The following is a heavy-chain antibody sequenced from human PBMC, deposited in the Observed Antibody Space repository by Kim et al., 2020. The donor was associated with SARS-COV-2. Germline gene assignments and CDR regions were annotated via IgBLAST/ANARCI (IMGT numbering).Heavy chain of an antibody. J-gene: IGHJ4*02. CDR3: ARQYGSSLDY. V-gene: IGHV4-39*01. Sequence: GSTYHNPPLRSRATISVDTSKNQFARKLTSVTAADTALYFCARQYGSSLDYWGQGTLVTVSS. D-gene: IGHD6-6*01. CDR2: GST.